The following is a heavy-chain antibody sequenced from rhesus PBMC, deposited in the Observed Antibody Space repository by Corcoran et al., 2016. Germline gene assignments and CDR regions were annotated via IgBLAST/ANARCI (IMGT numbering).Heavy chain of an antibody. D-gene: IGHD7-45*01. Sequence: QVTLKESGPALVKPTQTLTLTCTFSGFSLSTSGMVVGWIRPPSRKTLEWLAHIYWNDDKYYSTSVKSRLTISKDTSKTQVVLTMTNMDPVDTATYYCARYKLTGDVFDYWGQGVLVTVSS. V-gene: IGHV2-1*01. J-gene: IGHJ4*01. CDR1: GFSLSTSGMV. CDR3: ARYKLTGDVFDY. CDR2: IYWNDDK.